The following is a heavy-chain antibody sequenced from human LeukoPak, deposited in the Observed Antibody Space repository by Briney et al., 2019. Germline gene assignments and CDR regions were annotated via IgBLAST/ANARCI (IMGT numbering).Heavy chain of an antibody. D-gene: IGHD6-19*01. CDR2: IYYSGST. Sequence: PSETLSLTCTVSGGSISSYYWSWIRQPPGKGLEWIGYIYYSGSTNYNPSLKSRVTISVDTSKNQFSLKLSSVTAAGTAVYYCARDDSSGWYNWFDPWGQGTLVTVSS. CDR3: ARDDSSGWYNWFDP. J-gene: IGHJ5*02. V-gene: IGHV4-59*01. CDR1: GGSISSYY.